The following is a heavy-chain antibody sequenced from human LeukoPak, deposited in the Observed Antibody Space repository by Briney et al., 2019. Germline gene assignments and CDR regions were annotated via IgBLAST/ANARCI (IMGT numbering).Heavy chain of an antibody. Sequence: ASVKVSCKASGYTFTSYYMHWVRQAPGQGLEWMGIINPSGGSTSYAQKFQGRVTMTEDTSTDTAYMELSSLRSEDTAAYYCATLIVGATTQYFDYWGQGTLVTVSS. CDR1: GYTFTSYY. J-gene: IGHJ4*02. CDR2: INPSGGST. D-gene: IGHD1-26*01. CDR3: ATLIVGATTQYFDY. V-gene: IGHV1-46*01.